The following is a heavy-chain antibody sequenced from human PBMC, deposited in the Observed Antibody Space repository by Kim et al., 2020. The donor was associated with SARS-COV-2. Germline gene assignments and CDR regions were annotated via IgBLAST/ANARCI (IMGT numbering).Heavy chain of an antibody. CDR3: ATRRGSDTAMDSYYYYGMDV. CDR2: IIPILGIA. CDR1: GGTFSSYA. V-gene: IGHV1-69*04. J-gene: IGHJ6*02. D-gene: IGHD5-18*01. Sequence: SVKVSCKASGGTFSSYAISWVRQAPGQGLEWMGRIIPILGIANYAQKFQGRVTITADKSTSTAYMELSSLRSEDTAVYYCATRRGSDTAMDSYYYYGMDVWGQGTTVTVSS.